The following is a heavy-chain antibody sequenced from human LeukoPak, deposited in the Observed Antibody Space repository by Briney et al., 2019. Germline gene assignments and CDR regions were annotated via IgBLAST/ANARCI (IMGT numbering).Heavy chain of an antibody. J-gene: IGHJ4*02. Sequence: PGGSLRLSCAASGFTFSDYYMTWIRQAPGKGLEWVSYISGSGSIIYYADSVKGRFTISRDNAKNSLYLQMNSLRAEDTAVYYCARDSKAAAAQGYWGQGTLATVSS. CDR2: ISGSGSII. V-gene: IGHV3-11*04. CDR1: GFTFSDYY. CDR3: ARDSKAAAAQGY. D-gene: IGHD6-13*01.